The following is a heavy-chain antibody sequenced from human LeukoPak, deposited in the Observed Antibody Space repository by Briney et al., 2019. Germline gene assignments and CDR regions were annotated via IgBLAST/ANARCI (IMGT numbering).Heavy chain of an antibody. V-gene: IGHV3-21*01. CDR2: ISSSSSYI. CDR1: GFTFSSYE. Sequence: PGGSLRLSCAASGFTFSSYEMNWVRQAPGKGLEWVSSISSSSSYIYYADSVKGRFTISRDNAKNSLYLQMNSLRAEDTAVYYCARTFKEGAIRDFWSGYYTVDYWGQGTLVTVSS. D-gene: IGHD3-3*01. CDR3: ARTFKEGAIRDFWSGYYTVDY. J-gene: IGHJ4*02.